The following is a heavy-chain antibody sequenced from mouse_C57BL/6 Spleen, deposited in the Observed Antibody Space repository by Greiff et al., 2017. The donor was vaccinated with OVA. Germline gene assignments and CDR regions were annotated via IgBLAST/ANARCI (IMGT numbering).Heavy chain of an antibody. CDR2: FYPGSGSI. Sequence: VQLQQSGAELVKPGASVKLSCKASGYTFTEYTIHWVKQRSGQGLEWIGWFYPGSGSIKYNEKFKDKATLTADKSSSTVYMELSRLTSEDSAVYVCARHEAAYEYGNYYAMDYWGQGTSVTVSS. CDR3: ARHEAAYEYGNYYAMDY. V-gene: IGHV1-62-2*01. J-gene: IGHJ4*01. CDR1: GYTFTEYT. D-gene: IGHD2-4*01.